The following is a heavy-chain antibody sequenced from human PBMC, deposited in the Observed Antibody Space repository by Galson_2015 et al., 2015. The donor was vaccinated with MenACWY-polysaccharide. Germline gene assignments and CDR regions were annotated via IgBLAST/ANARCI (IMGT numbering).Heavy chain of an antibody. V-gene: IGHV3-23*01. CDR2: ISGSGGST. CDR1: GLTFSSYA. CDR3: SKGVSSLEWSKKLFDY. J-gene: IGHJ4*02. Sequence: LRLSCAASGLTFSSYAMSWVRQAPGKGLGWVSAISGSGGSTYYADSVKGRFTISRDNTKNTMYLQMNSLRAQNTAVYYWSKGVSSLEWSKKLFDYWGQGTLVTVSS. D-gene: IGHD3-3*01.